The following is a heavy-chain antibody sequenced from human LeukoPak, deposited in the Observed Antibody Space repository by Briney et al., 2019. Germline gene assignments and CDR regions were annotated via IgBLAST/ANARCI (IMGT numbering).Heavy chain of an antibody. CDR2: IYYSGST. CDR1: GGSISSSSYY. V-gene: IGHV4-39*07. J-gene: IGHJ4*02. Sequence: SETLSLTCTVSGGSISSSSYYWGWIRQPPGKGLEWIGSIYYSGSTYCNPSLKSRVTISLDTSKNQFSVTLSSVTAADTAVYYCAISIRGYSSGSYYFDYWGQGTLTTVSS. D-gene: IGHD6-19*01. CDR3: AISIRGYSSGSYYFDY.